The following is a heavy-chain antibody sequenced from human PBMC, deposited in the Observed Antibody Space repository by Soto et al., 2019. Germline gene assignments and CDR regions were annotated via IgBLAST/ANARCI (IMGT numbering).Heavy chain of an antibody. CDR2: ISSYNGDT. J-gene: IGHJ3*02. D-gene: IGHD5-12*01. CDR1: GYTFTRSG. Sequence: ASVKVPYKASGYTFTRSGISWVRQAPGQGPEWMGWISSYNGDTNYAQTFQGRVTMTTDTSTSTAYMELSSLRSEDTAVYYCARGGVEMATIRAFDIWGQGTMVTVS. CDR3: ARGGVEMATIRAFDI. V-gene: IGHV1-18*01.